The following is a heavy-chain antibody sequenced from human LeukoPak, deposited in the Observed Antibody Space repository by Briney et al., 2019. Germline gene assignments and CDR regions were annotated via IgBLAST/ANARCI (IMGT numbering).Heavy chain of an antibody. V-gene: IGHV5-51*01. CDR3: ARRGSGSYYVEGAYYYFDY. CDR2: IYPGDSDT. J-gene: IGHJ4*02. D-gene: IGHD1-26*01. Sequence: GESLKISCKGSGYSFTSYWIGWVRQMPGKGLEWMGIIYPGDSDTRYSPSFQGQVTISADKSISTAYLQWGSLKASDTAMYYCARRGSGSYYVEGAYYYFDYWGQGTLVTVSS. CDR1: GYSFTSYW.